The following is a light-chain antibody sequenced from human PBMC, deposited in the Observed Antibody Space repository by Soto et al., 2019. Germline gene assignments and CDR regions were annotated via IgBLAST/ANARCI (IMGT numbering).Light chain of an antibody. J-gene: IGKJ2*01. CDR2: DAV. Sequence: EIVLTQSPGTLSLSPGEGATLSCRASQSVTGTNLAWYQQRPGQAPRLLIYDAVRRATGIPDRFSGSGSGTDFTLTISRLEPEDFEVYYCHQYGSSPGTFGQGTKVDIK. CDR3: HQYGSSPGT. CDR1: QSVTGTN. V-gene: IGKV3-20*01.